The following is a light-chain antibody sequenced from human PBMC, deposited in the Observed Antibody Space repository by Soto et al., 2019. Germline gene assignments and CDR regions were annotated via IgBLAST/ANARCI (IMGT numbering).Light chain of an antibody. CDR3: QQYNKWPPYT. Sequence: EIVMTQSPATLSVSPGERATLSCRASQSVSSNLAWYQQKPGQAPRHLIYGASTRATGIPARFSSSGSGTEFTPPISSLRYEDFAVFYCQQYNKWPPYTFGQGTKLEIK. J-gene: IGKJ2*01. V-gene: IGKV3-15*01. CDR1: QSVSSN. CDR2: GAS.